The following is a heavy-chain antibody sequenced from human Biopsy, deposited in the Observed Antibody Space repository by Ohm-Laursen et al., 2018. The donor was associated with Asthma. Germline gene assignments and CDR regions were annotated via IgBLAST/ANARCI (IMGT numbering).Heavy chain of an antibody. CDR1: GFTFSNYP. J-gene: IGHJ4*02. Sequence: SLRLSCTASGFTFSNYPMTWVRQAPGKGLEWVSSITGSGGITYYADSLKGRFTISRDKSENTLYLQMNSLTPDDTAVYFCARDSLGISGTIYWYDWWGQGTLVTVSS. CDR3: ARDSLGISGTIYWYDW. V-gene: IGHV3-23*01. D-gene: IGHD1-7*01. CDR2: ITGSGGIT.